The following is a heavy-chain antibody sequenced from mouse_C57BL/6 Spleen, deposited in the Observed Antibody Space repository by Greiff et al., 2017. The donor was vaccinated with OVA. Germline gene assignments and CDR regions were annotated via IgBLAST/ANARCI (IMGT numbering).Heavy chain of an antibody. CDR2: IYPGGGYT. J-gene: IGHJ1*03. D-gene: IGHD1-1*01. Sequence: QVQLKESGAELVRPGTSVKMSCKASGYTFTNYWIGWAKQRPGHGLEWIGDIYPGGGYTNYNEKFKGKATLTADKSSSTAYMQFSSLTSEDSAIYYCARQEAYGSRWYFDVWGTGTTVTVSS. CDR1: GYTFTNYW. CDR3: ARQEAYGSRWYFDV. V-gene: IGHV1-63*01.